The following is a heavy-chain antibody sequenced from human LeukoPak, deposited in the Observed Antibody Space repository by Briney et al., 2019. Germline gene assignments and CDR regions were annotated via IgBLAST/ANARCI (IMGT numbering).Heavy chain of an antibody. D-gene: IGHD6-19*01. J-gene: IGHJ4*02. CDR2: INHSGST. Sequence: PSETLSLTXAVYGGSFSGYYWSWIRQTPGKGLGWIGEINHSGSTNYNPSLKSRVTISVDTSKNQFSLKLSSVTAADTAVYYCARGKRYSSGWPFDYWGQGTLVTVSS. CDR3: ARGKRYSSGWPFDY. CDR1: GGSFSGYY. V-gene: IGHV4-34*01.